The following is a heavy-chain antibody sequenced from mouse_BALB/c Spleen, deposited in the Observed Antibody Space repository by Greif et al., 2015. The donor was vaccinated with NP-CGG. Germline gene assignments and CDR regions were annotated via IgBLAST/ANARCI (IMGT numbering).Heavy chain of an antibody. V-gene: IGHV5-6-5*01. CDR3: AREYGPYGNYWYFDV. CDR2: ISSGGST. D-gene: IGHD2-1*01. J-gene: IGHJ1*01. CDR1: GFTFSSYA. Sequence: EVKLVESGGGLVKPGGSLRLSCAASGFTFSSYAMSWVRQTPEKRLEWVASISSGGSTYYPGSVKGRFTISRDNARNILYLQMSSLRSEDTAMYYCAREYGPYGNYWYFDVWGAGTTVTVSS.